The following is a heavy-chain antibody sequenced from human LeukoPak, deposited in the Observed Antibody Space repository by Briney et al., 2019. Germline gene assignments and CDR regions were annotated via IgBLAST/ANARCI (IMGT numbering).Heavy chain of an antibody. J-gene: IGHJ6*02. CDR1: GGSVSSGAYY. Sequence: SETLSLTCTVSGGSVSSGAYYWTWIRQHPEKGLEWIGYIYYGGITYYNPSLKSRVSISVDTSKNQFSLNLNYVTAADTAVYYCARDGAVTPYFGMDVWGQGTTVTVSS. D-gene: IGHD4-4*01. CDR3: ARDGAVTPYFGMDV. V-gene: IGHV4-31*03. CDR2: IYYGGIT.